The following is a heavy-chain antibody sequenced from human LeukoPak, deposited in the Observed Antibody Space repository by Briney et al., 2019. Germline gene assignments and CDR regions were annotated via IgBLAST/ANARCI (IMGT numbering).Heavy chain of an antibody. J-gene: IGHJ6*04. Sequence: SETLSLTCVVYGGSFSGYYWTWIRQPPGKGLEWIGEINHSGSTNYNPSLKSRVTISVDPSKNQFSLKLSSVTAADTALYYCARDPMVRGVIYYYYGMDVWGKGTTVTVSS. CDR3: ARDPMVRGVIYYYYGMDV. V-gene: IGHV4-34*01. CDR2: INHSGST. D-gene: IGHD3-10*01. CDR1: GGSFSGYY.